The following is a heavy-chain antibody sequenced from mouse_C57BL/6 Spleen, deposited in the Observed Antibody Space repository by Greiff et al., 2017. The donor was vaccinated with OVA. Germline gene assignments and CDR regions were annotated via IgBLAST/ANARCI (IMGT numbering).Heavy chain of an antibody. V-gene: IGHV1-55*01. CDR1: GYTFTSYW. CDR3: ARGLITTVVRYFDY. Sequence: QVQLQQPGAELVKPGASVQMSCKASGYTFTSYWITWVKQRPGQGLEWICDIYPGSGSTNYNEKFKSKATLTVDTSSSTAYMQLSSLTSEDSAVYYCARGLITTVVRYFDYWGQGTTLTVSS. CDR2: IYPGSGST. J-gene: IGHJ2*01. D-gene: IGHD1-1*01.